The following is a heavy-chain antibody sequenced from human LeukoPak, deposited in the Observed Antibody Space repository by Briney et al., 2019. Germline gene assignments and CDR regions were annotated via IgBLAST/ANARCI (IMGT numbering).Heavy chain of an antibody. CDR1: GFTFSSYA. CDR2: ISGSGGST. Sequence: GGSLRLSCAASGFTFSSYAMSWVRQAPGKGLEWVSAISGSGGSTYYADSVKGRFTISRDNSKNTLYLQMNSLRAEDTAVYYCARDKVPNSSSWPNWFDPWGQGTLVTVSS. V-gene: IGHV3-23*01. J-gene: IGHJ5*02. CDR3: ARDKVPNSSSWPNWFDP. D-gene: IGHD6-13*01.